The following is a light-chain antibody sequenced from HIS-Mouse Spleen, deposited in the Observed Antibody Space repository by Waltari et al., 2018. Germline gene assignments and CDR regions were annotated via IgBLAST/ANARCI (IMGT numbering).Light chain of an antibody. Sequence: QSALTQPASVSGSPGQSITIPCTGTSIDAGRYNLVSWYQQHPGKAPKLMIYEGSKRSSGVSNRFSGSKSGNTASLTISGLQAEDEADYYCCSYAGSSTWVFGGGTKLTVL. CDR1: SIDAGRYNL. J-gene: IGLJ3*02. V-gene: IGLV2-23*01. CDR2: EGS. CDR3: CSYAGSSTWV.